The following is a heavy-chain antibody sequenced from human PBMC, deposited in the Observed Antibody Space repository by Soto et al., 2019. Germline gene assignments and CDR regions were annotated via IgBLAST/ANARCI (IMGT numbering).Heavy chain of an antibody. CDR2: IRSKAYGGTT. D-gene: IGHD5-18*01. CDR3: TRAVPDTAMARGYYYPFALDV. Sequence: SLRLSCTASAFTLGDYAMSWFRQAPGKGLEWVGFIRSKAYGGTTEYAAFVKGRFTISRDDSKSIAYLQMNSLKTEDTAVYYCTRAVPDTAMARGYYYPFALDVWGLGTSVTGSS. V-gene: IGHV3-49*03. CDR1: AFTLGDYA. J-gene: IGHJ6*02.